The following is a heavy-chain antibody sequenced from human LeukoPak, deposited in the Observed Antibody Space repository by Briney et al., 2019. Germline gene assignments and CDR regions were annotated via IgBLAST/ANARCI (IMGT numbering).Heavy chain of an antibody. D-gene: IGHD2-21*02. CDR2: INQDGSEK. J-gene: IGHJ5*02. V-gene: IGHV3-7*01. CDR1: GFTFSSYW. Sequence: PGGSLRLSCAASGFTFSSYWMSWVRQAPGKGLEWVSNINQDGSEKYYVDSVKGRFTISRDNAKNSLYLQMNSLRAEDTAVYYCARAYCAGDCYWREEINWFDPWGQGTLVTVSS. CDR3: ARAYCAGDCYWREEINWFDP.